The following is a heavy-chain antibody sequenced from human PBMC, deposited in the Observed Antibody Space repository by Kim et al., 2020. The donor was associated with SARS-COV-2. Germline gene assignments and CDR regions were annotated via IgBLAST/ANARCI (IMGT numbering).Heavy chain of an antibody. D-gene: IGHD6-13*01. V-gene: IGHV4-39*01. CDR3: ARRIAAAGRGYWYFDL. J-gene: IGHJ2*01. Sequence: SRKSRVTISVGTSKNQFSLKLSSVTAADTAVYYCARRIAAAGRGYWYFDLWGRGTLVTVSS.